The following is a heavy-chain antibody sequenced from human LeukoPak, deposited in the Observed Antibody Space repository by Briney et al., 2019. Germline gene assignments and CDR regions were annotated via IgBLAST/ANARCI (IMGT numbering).Heavy chain of an antibody. CDR1: GDSISSYD. CDR3: ARYMRLVNHWYLDL. J-gene: IGHJ2*01. D-gene: IGHD3-9*01. Sequence: SETLSLTCTVSGDSISSYDWSWLRQPPGKGLEWVGYISYSGSPNYSPPLKIRVTISVDTSKNRFSLKVSSVTAADTAVYYCARYMRLVNHWYLDLWGRGTQVTVSS. CDR2: ISYSGSP. V-gene: IGHV4-59*01.